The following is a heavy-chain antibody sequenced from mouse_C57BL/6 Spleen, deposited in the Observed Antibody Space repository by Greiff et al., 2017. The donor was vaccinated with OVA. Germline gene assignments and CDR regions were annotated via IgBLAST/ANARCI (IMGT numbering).Heavy chain of an antibody. CDR2: IDPETGGT. D-gene: IGHD2-1*01. J-gene: IGHJ2*01. Sequence: QVQLKESGAELVRPGASVTLSCKASGSTFTDYEMHWVKQTPVHGLEWIGAIDPETGGTAYNQKFKGKAILTAAKSSSTAYMDLRSLTSADDAVYYCTRRSTMARTDYWGQGTTLTVSS. CDR3: TRRSTMARTDY. V-gene: IGHV1-15*01. CDR1: GSTFTDYE.